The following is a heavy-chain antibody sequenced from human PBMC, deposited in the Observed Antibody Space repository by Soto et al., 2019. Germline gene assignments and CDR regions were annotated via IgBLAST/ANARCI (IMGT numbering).Heavy chain of an antibody. Sequence: KESGPTLVKPTQTLTLTCTYSGFSLRTTGVGVGWIRQPPGKALEWLGIFYWDDDKRYSPSLKNRLTLTNDIAKSQVVLTLTTMDPVDTATYYCAHTWGLPFDYWGQGTLVIVSS. D-gene: IGHD3-16*01. CDR2: FYWDDDK. V-gene: IGHV2-5*02. CDR1: GFSLRTTGVG. CDR3: AHTWGLPFDY. J-gene: IGHJ4*02.